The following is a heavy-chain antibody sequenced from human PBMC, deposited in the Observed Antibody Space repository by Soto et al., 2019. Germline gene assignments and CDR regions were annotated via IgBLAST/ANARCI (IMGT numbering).Heavy chain of an antibody. J-gene: IGHJ6*01. Sequence: CASCRDSVSISAVAVSFQTQGKGLEWVSAISGSGGSTYYADSVKGRFTISRDNSKNTLYLQMNSLRAEDTAVYYCAKEMECLTIYGVVPFRSGTAVWLKGSTVT. CDR1: RDSVSISA. CDR2: ISGSGGST. V-gene: IGHV3-23*01. CDR3: AKEMECLTIYGVVPFRSGTAV. D-gene: IGHD3-3*01.